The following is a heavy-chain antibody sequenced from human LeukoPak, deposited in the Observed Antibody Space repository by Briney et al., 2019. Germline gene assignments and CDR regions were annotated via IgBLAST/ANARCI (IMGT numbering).Heavy chain of an antibody. D-gene: IGHD5-18*01. CDR3: ARGGDTAMAMGAFDI. CDR1: GGSISSYY. J-gene: IGHJ3*02. Sequence: PSETLSLTCTVSGGSISSYYWSWIRQPPGKGLEWIGYIYYSGSTNYNPSLKSRVTISVDTSKNQFSLKLSSVTAADTAVYYCARGGDTAMAMGAFDIWGQGTMVTVSS. V-gene: IGHV4-59*01. CDR2: IYYSGST.